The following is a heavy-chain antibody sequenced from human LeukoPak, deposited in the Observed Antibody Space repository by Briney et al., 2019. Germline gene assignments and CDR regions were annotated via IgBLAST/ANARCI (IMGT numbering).Heavy chain of an antibody. CDR2: IYTSGST. Sequence: PSETLSLTCTVSGGSISSGSYYWNWIRQPAGKGLEWIGLIYTSGSTKYNPSLQSRVTISVDTSKNQFSLKLSSVTAADTAVYYCARARRTTVTTNFDYWGQGTLVTVSS. CDR3: ARARRTTVTTNFDY. D-gene: IGHD4-17*01. CDR1: GGSISSGSYY. V-gene: IGHV4-61*02. J-gene: IGHJ4*02.